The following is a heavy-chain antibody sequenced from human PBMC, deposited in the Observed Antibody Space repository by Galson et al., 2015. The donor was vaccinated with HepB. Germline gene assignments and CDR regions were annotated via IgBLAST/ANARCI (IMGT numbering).Heavy chain of an antibody. CDR3: ARGRRGTGTTFSYSYFDY. CDR1: GYTFNSYA. D-gene: IGHD4-17*01. V-gene: IGHV1-8*01. Sequence: SVKVSCKASGYTFNSYAINWVRQATGQGLEWMGWMNPNSGNTGYAQKFQGRVTMTRNTSISTAYMELSSLRSEDTAVYYCARGRRGTGTTFSYSYFDYWGQGPLVTVSS. J-gene: IGHJ4*02. CDR2: MNPNSGNT.